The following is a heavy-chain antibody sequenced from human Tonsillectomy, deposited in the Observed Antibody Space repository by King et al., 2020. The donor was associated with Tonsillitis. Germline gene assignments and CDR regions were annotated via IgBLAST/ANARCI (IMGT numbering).Heavy chain of an antibody. V-gene: IGHV3-33*01. CDR1: GFTFSNYG. D-gene: IGHD4-17*01. CDR2: ISYAGSTK. J-gene: IGHJ4*02. Sequence: VQLVESGGGVVQPGRSLRLSCAASGFTFSNYGMHWVRQAPGKGLEWVALISYAGSTKYYADSVKGRFTISRDDSKNTLYLQVNSLRADDTAVYYCARRHGDYEYDFDFWGQGTLVTVSS. CDR3: ARRHGDYEYDFDF.